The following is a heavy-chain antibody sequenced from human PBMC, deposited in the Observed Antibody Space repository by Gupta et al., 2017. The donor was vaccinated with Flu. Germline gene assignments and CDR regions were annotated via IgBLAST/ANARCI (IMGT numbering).Heavy chain of an antibody. CDR2: INPNKGDT. J-gene: IGHJ4*02. CDR1: GYTFIGHY. Sequence: QVQLVQSGAEVKNAGASVKVSCEASGYTFIGHYMHWVRQAPGQGLEWMGWINPNKGDTNDAQKFQGRVTMTRETSITTVMEVSRLRSDDTAVYYGARTGQGGLSNWGQGTLVTVSS. D-gene: IGHD3-16*01. V-gene: IGHV1-2*02. CDR3: ARTGQGGLSN.